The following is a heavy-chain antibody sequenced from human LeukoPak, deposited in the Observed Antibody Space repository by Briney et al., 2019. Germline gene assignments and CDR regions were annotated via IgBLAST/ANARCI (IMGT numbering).Heavy chain of an antibody. CDR1: GYTFTSYA. Sequence: ASVKVSCKASGYTFTSYAMNWVRQAPGQGLEWMGWINPNSGGTNYAQKFQGRVTMTRDTSISTAYMELSRLRSDDTAVYYCARGFYYGSGTFFDYWGQGILVTVSS. CDR2: INPNSGGT. D-gene: IGHD3-10*01. V-gene: IGHV1-2*02. J-gene: IGHJ4*02. CDR3: ARGFYYGSGTFFDY.